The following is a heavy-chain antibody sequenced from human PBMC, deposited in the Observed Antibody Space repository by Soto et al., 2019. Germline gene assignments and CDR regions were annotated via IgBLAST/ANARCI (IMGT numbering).Heavy chain of an antibody. CDR2: IYYSGST. Sequence: SETLSLTCTVSGGSISSYYWSWVRQPPGKGLEWIGYIYYSGSTNYNPSLKSRVTISVDTSKNQFSLKLSSVTAADTAVYYCARDKYSSDYYYYGMDVWGQGTTVTVSS. J-gene: IGHJ6*02. V-gene: IGHV4-59*01. D-gene: IGHD6-25*01. CDR1: GGSISSYY. CDR3: ARDKYSSDYYYYGMDV.